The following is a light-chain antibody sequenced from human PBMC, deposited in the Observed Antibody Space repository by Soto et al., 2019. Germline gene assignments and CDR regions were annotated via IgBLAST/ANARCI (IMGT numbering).Light chain of an antibody. J-gene: IGKJ2*03. CDR1: ENINKW. CDR2: QAS. Sequence: IQMTQSPSTLSASVGDRVTITCRSSENINKWLAWYQQRPGTVPKLLIYQASNLESGVPARFSGSGSGTDFTLTISSLQPEDFATYYCQHYKISTRYSFGQGTKVDTK. V-gene: IGKV1-5*03. CDR3: QHYKISTRYS.